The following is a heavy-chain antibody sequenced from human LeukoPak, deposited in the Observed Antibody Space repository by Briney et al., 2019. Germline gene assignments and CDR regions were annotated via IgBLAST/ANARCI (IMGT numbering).Heavy chain of an antibody. CDR3: ARDGDPTVVIGPNWFDP. D-gene: IGHD4-23*01. J-gene: IGHJ5*02. Sequence: ASVKVSCKASGGTISSYAISWVRQAPGQGLEWMGGIIPIFGTANYAQKFQGRVTITADESTSTAYMELSSLRSEDTAVYYCARDGDPTVVIGPNWFDPWGQGTLVTVSS. CDR2: IIPIFGTA. V-gene: IGHV1-69*13. CDR1: GGTISSYA.